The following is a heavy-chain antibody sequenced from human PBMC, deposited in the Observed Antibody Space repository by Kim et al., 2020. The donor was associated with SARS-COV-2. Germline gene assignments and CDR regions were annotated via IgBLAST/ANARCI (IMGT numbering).Heavy chain of an antibody. V-gene: IGHV3-30*18. D-gene: IGHD1-26*01. Sequence: GGSLRLSCAASGFTFSSYGMHWVRQAPGKGLEWVAVISYDGSNKYYADSVKGRFTISRDNSKNTLYLQMNSLRAEDTAVYYCAKGSSGSYLEYFQHWGQGTLVTVSS. CDR2: ISYDGSNK. J-gene: IGHJ1*01. CDR1: GFTFSSYG. CDR3: AKGSSGSYLEYFQH.